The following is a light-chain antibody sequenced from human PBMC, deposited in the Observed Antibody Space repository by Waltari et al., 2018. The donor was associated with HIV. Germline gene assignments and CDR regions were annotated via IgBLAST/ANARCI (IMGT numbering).Light chain of an antibody. J-gene: IGKJ5*01. Sequence: DIQMTQSPSSLSASVGDRVTITCQASQDITHYLNWYQQKPGKAPNLLIFDASKLQPGVPSRFRGRGSGTDFTFTISSLEPEDIATYCCQHQDNLPITFGQGTRLEMK. CDR3: QHQDNLPIT. V-gene: IGKV1-33*01. CDR2: DAS. CDR1: QDITHY.